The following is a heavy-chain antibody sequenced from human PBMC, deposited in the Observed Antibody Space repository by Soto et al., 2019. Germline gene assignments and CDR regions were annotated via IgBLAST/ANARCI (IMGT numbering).Heavy chain of an antibody. CDR2: INPSGGST. J-gene: IGHJ4*01. CDR1: GYTFTSYY. V-gene: IGHV1-46*03. Sequence: ASVKVYCKASGYTFTSYYMHWVRQSPGQGLEWMGIINPSGGSTSYAQKFQGRVTMTRDTSTSTVYMELSSLRSEDTAVYYCARDYGGYALSFDYWGHGTLVTVSS. D-gene: IGHD4-17*01. CDR3: ARDYGGYALSFDY.